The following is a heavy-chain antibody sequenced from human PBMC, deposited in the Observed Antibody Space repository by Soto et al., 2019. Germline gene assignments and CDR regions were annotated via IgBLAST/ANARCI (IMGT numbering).Heavy chain of an antibody. J-gene: IGHJ4*02. D-gene: IGHD6-19*01. CDR1: GYTFTTYD. CDR3: ARALGYSSTSRLDL. Sequence: QVQLVQSGAEVEKPGASVKVSCKASGYTFTTYDFNWVRQAPGHGLEWMGWMNPDTGNIGYAQKFQGRVTMTRDTSISTAFMALSGLTAEDTAVYYCARALGYSSTSRLDLWGQGTLVTVSS. V-gene: IGHV1-8*01. CDR2: MNPDTGNI.